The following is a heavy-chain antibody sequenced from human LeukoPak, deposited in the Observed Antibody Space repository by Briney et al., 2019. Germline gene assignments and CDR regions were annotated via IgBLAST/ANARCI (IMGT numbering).Heavy chain of an antibody. CDR3: ARDAYGSDY. J-gene: IGHJ4*02. Sequence: GASVKVSCKASGYTFTIYHVHWVRQAPGHGLEWMGRIIPSGGATTYAQRFQGRVTMTSDTSTTTVYMELSSLRSEDTAIYYCARDAYGSDYWGQGTLVTVSS. V-gene: IGHV1-46*01. D-gene: IGHD3-10*01. CDR2: IIPSGGAT. CDR1: GYTFTIYH.